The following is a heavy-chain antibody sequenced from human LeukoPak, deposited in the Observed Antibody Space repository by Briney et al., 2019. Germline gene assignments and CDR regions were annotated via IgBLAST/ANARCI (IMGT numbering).Heavy chain of an antibody. J-gene: IGHJ4*02. D-gene: IGHD5-18*01. Sequence: SVKVSCKASGGTFSSYAISWVRQAPGQGLEWMGRIIPIFGIANYAQKFQGRVTITADKSTSTAYMELSSQRSEDTAVYYCAVGGYSYGYVEYWGQGTLVTVSS. CDR1: GGTFSSYA. V-gene: IGHV1-69*04. CDR2: IIPIFGIA. CDR3: AVGGYSYGYVEY.